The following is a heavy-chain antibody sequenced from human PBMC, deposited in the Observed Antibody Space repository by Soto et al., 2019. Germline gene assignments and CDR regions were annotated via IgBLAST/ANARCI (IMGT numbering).Heavy chain of an antibody. CDR1: GGSISSGDYY. V-gene: IGHV4-30-4*01. Sequence: KPSETLSLTCTVSGGSISSGDYYWSWIRQPPGKGLEWIGYIYYSGSTSYNASLKSRTSISADPSNNQFSLKLHSLTAADTAVYFCGTMPIVVEPAPMDVWGPGTSVTDSS. J-gene: IGHJ6*02. D-gene: IGHD2-2*01. CDR2: IYYSGST. CDR3: GTMPIVVEPAPMDV.